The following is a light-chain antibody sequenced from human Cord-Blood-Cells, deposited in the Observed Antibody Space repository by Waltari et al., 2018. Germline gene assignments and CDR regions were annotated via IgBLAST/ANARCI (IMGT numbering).Light chain of an antibody. V-gene: IGLV2-14*01. CDR3: SSYTSSSTVV. Sequence: QSALTQPASVSGSPGQSITISCTGTSSDVGGYYYVSWYQQLPGKAPKLMIYDVSNRPSGVSNRFSGSKSGNTASLTISGLQAEDEADYYCSSYTSSSTVVFGGGTKLTVL. CDR2: DVS. J-gene: IGLJ2*01. CDR1: SSDVGGYYY.